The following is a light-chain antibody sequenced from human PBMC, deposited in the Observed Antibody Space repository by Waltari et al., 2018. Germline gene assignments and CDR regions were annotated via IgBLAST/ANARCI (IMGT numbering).Light chain of an antibody. CDR3: QQYNSYSLT. V-gene: IGKV1-5*03. J-gene: IGKJ3*01. CDR1: QSISTW. Sequence: DIQMPQSPSTLSASVGDRVTITCRASQSISTWLAWYQQKPGKAPKPLIYKASSVESGVPSRFSGSGSGTEFTLTISSLQPDDFATYYCQQYNSYSLTFGPGTKVDIK. CDR2: KAS.